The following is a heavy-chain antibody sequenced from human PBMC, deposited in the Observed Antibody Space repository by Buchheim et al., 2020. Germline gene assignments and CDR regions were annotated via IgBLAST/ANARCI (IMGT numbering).Heavy chain of an antibody. CDR3: ARGYSSNYAMDV. D-gene: IGHD6-13*01. Sequence: QVQLVQSGAEVKKPGASVKVSCKASGYTFTSYYMHWVRQAPGQGLAWMGITNPTTGSTSYAQKFQGRVTMTRDTSTSTFDMELSSLRSEDTAVYYCARGYSSNYAMDVWGQGTT. V-gene: IGHV1-46*01. J-gene: IGHJ6*02. CDR1: GYTFTSYY. CDR2: TNPTTGST.